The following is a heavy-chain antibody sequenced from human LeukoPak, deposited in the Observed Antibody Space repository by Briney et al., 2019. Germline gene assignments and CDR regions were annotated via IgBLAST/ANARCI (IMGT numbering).Heavy chain of an antibody. Sequence: GGSLRLSCAASGFTFSGFTFSNYAMTWVRQTPGKGLEWVSAISGRGGATHYADSVKGRFTISRDNSKNTLYLQMNSLRAEDTAVYYCAKVHYDNNGENWGQGTLVTVSS. CDR1: GFTFSGFTFSNYA. CDR3: AKVHYDNNGEN. CDR2: ISGRGGAT. V-gene: IGHV3-23*01. D-gene: IGHD3-22*01. J-gene: IGHJ4*02.